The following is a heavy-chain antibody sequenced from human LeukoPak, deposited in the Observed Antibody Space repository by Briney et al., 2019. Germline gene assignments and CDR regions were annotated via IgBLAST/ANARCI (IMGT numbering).Heavy chain of an antibody. V-gene: IGHV4-59*01. CDR3: ARVLLGHYSSSWYYFDY. CDR1: GGSISSYY. D-gene: IGHD6-13*01. J-gene: IGHJ4*02. Sequence: PSETLSLTCTVSGGSISSYYWSWIRQPPGKGLEWIGYISYSGSTNYNPSLKSRVTISVDTSKSQFSLKLSSVTAADTAVYYCARVLLGHYSSSWYYFDYWGQGTLVTVSS. CDR2: ISYSGST.